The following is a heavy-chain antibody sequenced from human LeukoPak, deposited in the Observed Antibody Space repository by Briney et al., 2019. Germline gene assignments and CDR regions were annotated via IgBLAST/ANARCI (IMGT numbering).Heavy chain of an antibody. CDR3: ARDGYCSSTSCYSSRAFDY. CDR1: GYTFTIYG. D-gene: IGHD2-2*03. J-gene: IGHJ4*02. V-gene: IGHV1-18*01. CDR2: ISAYNGNT. Sequence: ASVTVSCKASGYTFTIYGISLVRQAPGQGLEWMGWISAYNGNTNYAQKLQGRVTMTTDTSTSTAYMELRSLRSDDTAVYYCARDGYCSSTSCYSSRAFDYWGQGTLVTVSS.